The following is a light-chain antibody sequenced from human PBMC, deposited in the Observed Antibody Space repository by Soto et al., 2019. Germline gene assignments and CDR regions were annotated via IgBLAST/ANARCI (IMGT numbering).Light chain of an antibody. J-gene: IGKJ1*01. CDR2: AAS. CDR3: QQSYSVPR. V-gene: IGKV1-39*01. CDR1: RSISNY. Sequence: DIQMTQSPSSLSASVGDRVTITCRASRSISNYLNWYQHKSGKAPRLLIYAASSLQVGVPSRFSGSGTGTAFTLTITSLQPEDSATYYCQQSYSVPRFGQGTRVDLK.